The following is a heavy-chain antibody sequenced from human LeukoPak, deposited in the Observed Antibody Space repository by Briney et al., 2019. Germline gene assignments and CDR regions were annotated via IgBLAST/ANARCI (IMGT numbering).Heavy chain of an antibody. V-gene: IGHV3-21*01. D-gene: IGHD2-2*01. CDR1: GLIFRLCA. CDR2: ISSSSSYI. J-gene: IGHJ3*02. Sequence: PGGSLRLFCRASGLIFRLCAVSWAPGATGGGVVGVFHISSSSSYIYYADSVKGRFTISRDNAKNSLYLQMNSLRAEDTAVYYCARDLTPQLLIDAFDIWGQGTMVTVSS. CDR3: ARDLTPQLLIDAFDI.